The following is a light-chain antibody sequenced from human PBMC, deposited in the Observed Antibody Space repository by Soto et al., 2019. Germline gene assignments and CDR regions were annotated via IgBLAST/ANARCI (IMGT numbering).Light chain of an antibody. J-gene: IGLJ1*01. CDR1: SSDVGGYNY. CDR2: DVS. V-gene: IGLV2-11*01. Sequence: QSGLTQPRAGCGSPGQSVTISCTGTSSDVGGYNYVSWYQQHPGKAPKLMIYDVSKRPSGVPDRFSGSKSGNTASLTISGLQAEDEADYYCCSYAGSYTLYVFGTGTKVTVL. CDR3: CSYAGSYTLYV.